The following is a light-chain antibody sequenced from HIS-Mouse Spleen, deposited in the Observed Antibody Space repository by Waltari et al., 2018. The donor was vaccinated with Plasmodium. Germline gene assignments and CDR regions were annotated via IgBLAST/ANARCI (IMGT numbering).Light chain of an antibody. CDR3: NSRDSSGNHLGVV. CDR1: SLRSYY. V-gene: IGLV3-19*01. Sequence: SSELTQDPAVSVALGQTVRITCQGDSLRSYYASWYQQKPGQAPVLVIYGTNNRPSGIPDRFSVSSSGNTASLTITGAQAEDEADYYCNSRDSSGNHLGVVFGGGTKLTVL. CDR2: GTN. J-gene: IGLJ2*01.